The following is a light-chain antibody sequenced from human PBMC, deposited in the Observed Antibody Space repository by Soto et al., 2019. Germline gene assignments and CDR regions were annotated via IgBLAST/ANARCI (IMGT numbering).Light chain of an antibody. J-gene: IGKJ1*01. CDR3: QQYTDWPLT. CDR2: GVS. Sequence: EVVMTQSPATLSVSPGVRATLSCRASQSVTSNYLAWYQQKPGQAPRLLIYGVSSRATGVPDRFSGSGSGTDFTLTISRLEPEDFAVYYCQQYTDWPLTFGQGTKVDIK. CDR1: QSVTSNY. V-gene: IGKV3-20*01.